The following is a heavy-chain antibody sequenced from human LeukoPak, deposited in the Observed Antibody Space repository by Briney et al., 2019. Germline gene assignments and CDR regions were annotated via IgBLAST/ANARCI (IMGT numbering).Heavy chain of an antibody. V-gene: IGHV3-23*01. CDR1: GFTFSTYA. CDR3: AKNRNGDYAQYFEY. J-gene: IGHJ4*02. CDR2: ISGSGGST. Sequence: PGGSLRLSCAASGFTFSTYAMSWVRQTPEKGLEWVSAISGSGGSTYYADSVKGRFTISRDNSKNTLYLQMNSLRAEDTAVYYCAKNRNGDYAQYFEYWGQGTLVTVSS. D-gene: IGHD4-17*01.